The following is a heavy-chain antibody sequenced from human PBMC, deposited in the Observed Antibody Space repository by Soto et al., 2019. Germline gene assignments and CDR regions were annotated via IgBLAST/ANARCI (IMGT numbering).Heavy chain of an antibody. J-gene: IGHJ6*02. CDR3: ARDGGDCGYRLAYYYYIGMDV. V-gene: IGHV1-3*04. Sequence: ASVKVSCKASGYAFSSYAMHWVRQAPGQRLEWMGWINIGSGNTEYSQNFQDRITITRDTSASTAYMELSGLRSEDTAVYYCARDGGDCGYRLAYYYYIGMDVWG. CDR1: GYAFSSYA. CDR2: INIGSGNT. D-gene: IGHD2-21*02.